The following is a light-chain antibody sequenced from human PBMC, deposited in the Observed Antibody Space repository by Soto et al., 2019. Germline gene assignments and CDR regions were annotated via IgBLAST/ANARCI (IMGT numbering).Light chain of an antibody. CDR2: DVT. CDR3: SSFTSSITYV. CDR1: SSDVGGYNS. Sequence: QSVPSHPASASWSPGHSITISCTGTSSDVGGYNSVSWYRQDPGKAPKLMIYDVTNRPSGVSNRFSGSKSGNTASLTISGLQAEDEADYYCSSFTSSITYVFGTGTKVTVL. V-gene: IGLV2-14*01. J-gene: IGLJ1*01.